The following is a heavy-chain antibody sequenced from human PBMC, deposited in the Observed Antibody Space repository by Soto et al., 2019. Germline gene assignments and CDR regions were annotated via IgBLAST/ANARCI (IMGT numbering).Heavy chain of an antibody. CDR2: INQDGSER. Sequence: EVQLVESGGGLVQPGGSLRLSCAASEFTFSKYWMTWVRQSPGKGLEWVANINQDGSERYYVDSVRGRFTISRDNAKNSLYLKMNSLRAEDTAVYYCVCGGNYFVYWGQGTLVTVST. J-gene: IGHJ4*02. V-gene: IGHV3-7*01. CDR3: VCGGNYFVY. D-gene: IGHD3-16*01. CDR1: EFTFSKYW.